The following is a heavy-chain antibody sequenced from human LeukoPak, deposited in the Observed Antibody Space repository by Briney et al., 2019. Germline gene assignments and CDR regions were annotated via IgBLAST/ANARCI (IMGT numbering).Heavy chain of an antibody. Sequence: SETLSLTCNVSGGSISSYYWSWIRQPPGKGREWIGYIYYSGSTNYNPSFKSRVTISVDTSKNQFSLKLSSVTAADTAVYYCARDKWSGEAFDIWGQGTMVTVSS. V-gene: IGHV4-59*01. J-gene: IGHJ3*02. CDR1: GGSISSYY. CDR3: ARDKWSGEAFDI. CDR2: IYYSGST. D-gene: IGHD3-3*01.